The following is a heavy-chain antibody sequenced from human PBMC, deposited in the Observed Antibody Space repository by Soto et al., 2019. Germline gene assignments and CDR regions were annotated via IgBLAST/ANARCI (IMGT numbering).Heavy chain of an antibody. D-gene: IGHD5-18*01. Sequence: QVQLQESGPGLVKPSQTLSLTCTVSGGSISSGDYYWSWIRQPPGKGLEWIGYIYYSGSTYYNPSLKSRVTTSVDTSKNQFSLKLSSVTAADTAVYYCARTDTAMVTPFDYWGQGTLVTVSS. CDR1: GGSISSGDYY. CDR3: ARTDTAMVTPFDY. V-gene: IGHV4-30-4*01. CDR2: IYYSGST. J-gene: IGHJ4*02.